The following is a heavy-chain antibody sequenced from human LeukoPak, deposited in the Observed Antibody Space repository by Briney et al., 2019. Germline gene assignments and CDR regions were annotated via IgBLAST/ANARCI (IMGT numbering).Heavy chain of an antibody. D-gene: IGHD2-2*01. Sequence: GESLKISCKGSGYSFTTYWIGWVRQMPGKGLEWMGIIYPGDSDTRYSPSFQGQVTISADKSISTAYLQWSSLKASDTAMDYCARRYCSSTSCYTGFDYWGQGTLVTVSS. CDR3: ARRYCSSTSCYTGFDY. V-gene: IGHV5-51*01. CDR1: GYSFTTYW. J-gene: IGHJ4*02. CDR2: IYPGDSDT.